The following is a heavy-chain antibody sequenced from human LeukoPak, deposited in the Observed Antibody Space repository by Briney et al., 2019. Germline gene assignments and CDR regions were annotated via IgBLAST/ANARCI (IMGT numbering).Heavy chain of an antibody. V-gene: IGHV3-66*01. J-gene: IGHJ4*02. Sequence: GGSLRLSCAASGLIVSSNYMNWVRQAPGKGREGVSVIYSGGSTYYADSVRGRFTISRDNSKNTLYLQMNSLRAEDTAVYYCARGLGYYGDYDAYFDYGGQGTLVTVSA. CDR3: ARGLGYYGDYDAYFDY. D-gene: IGHD4-17*01. CDR2: IYSGGST. CDR1: GLIVSSNY.